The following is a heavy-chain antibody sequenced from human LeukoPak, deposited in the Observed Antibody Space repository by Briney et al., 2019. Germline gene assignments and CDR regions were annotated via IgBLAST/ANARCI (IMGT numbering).Heavy chain of an antibody. Sequence: GGSLRLSCSASGFSFETYWMGWVRQAPEKGPEWVANIRHDGSEMYYVDSVKGRFSISRDNAKNSLYLQMNSLRVEDTAVYYCARPSYTSGSYFDYWGHGTLVTVS. CDR3: ARPSYTSGSYFDY. V-gene: IGHV3-7*01. CDR1: GFSFETYW. CDR2: IRHDGSEM. D-gene: IGHD3-10*01. J-gene: IGHJ4*01.